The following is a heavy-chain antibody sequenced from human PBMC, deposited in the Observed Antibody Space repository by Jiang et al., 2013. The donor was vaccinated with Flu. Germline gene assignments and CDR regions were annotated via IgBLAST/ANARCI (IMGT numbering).Heavy chain of an antibody. V-gene: IGHV3-30*01. J-gene: IGHJ4*02. CDR2: ISYDGSNK. D-gene: IGHD1-26*01. CDR1: GFTFSSYA. CDR3: ARGIVGATSPNYFDY. Sequence: VQLLESGGGVVQPGRSLRLSCAASGFTFSSYAMHWVRQAPGKGLEWVAVISYDGSNKYYADSVKGRFTISRDNSKNTLYLQMNSLRAEDTAVYYCARGIVGATSPNYFDYWGQGTLVTVSS.